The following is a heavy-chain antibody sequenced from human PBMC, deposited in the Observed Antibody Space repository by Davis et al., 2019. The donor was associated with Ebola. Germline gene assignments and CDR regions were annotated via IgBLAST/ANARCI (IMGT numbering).Heavy chain of an antibody. CDR1: GYTFSSYD. D-gene: IGHD1-1*01. CDR3: ARAQFPTTSDH. CDR2: IRAYSGNT. V-gene: IGHV1-18*01. J-gene: IGHJ4*02. Sequence: ASVKVSCKASGYTFSSYDISWVRQAPGQGLEWLGWIRAYSGNTNYAQRVQDRVSMTADTSTSTAYMEVGSLKSDDTAVYYCARAQFPTTSDHWGQGTLVTVSS.